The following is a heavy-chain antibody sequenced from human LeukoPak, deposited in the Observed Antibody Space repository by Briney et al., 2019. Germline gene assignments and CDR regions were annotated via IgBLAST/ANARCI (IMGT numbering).Heavy chain of an antibody. CDR2: MYPSDSDT. CDR3: ARPTDCGSTTCYPYFDY. D-gene: IGHD2-2*01. CDR1: GYSFTNYW. V-gene: IGHV5-51*01. J-gene: IGHJ4*02. Sequence: GESLKISCKGSGYSFTNYWIAWVRQLPGKGLEWMAIMYPSDSDTRYSPSFQGQVTISADRSISTAYLQWSSLKASDTAMYYCARPTDCGSTTCYPYFDYWGQGTLVTVSS.